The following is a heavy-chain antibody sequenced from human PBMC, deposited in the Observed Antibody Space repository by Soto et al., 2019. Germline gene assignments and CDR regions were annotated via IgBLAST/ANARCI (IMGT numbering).Heavy chain of an antibody. D-gene: IGHD3-16*01. J-gene: IGHJ3*02. CDR2: ISVSDSSR. CDR3: AWGGKKRHDRVAFDM. CDR1: GFIFSSYE. Sequence: AGGSLRLSCVGSGFIFSSYEMNWVRQAPGKGLEWLSYISVSDSSRYYADSVKGRFTISRDNAKNSLYLQMNSLGAEDTAVYYCAWGGKKRHDRVAFDMSGQGTMVTVSS. V-gene: IGHV3-48*03.